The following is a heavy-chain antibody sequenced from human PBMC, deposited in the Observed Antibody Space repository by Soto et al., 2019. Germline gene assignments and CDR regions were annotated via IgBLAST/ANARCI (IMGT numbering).Heavy chain of an antibody. D-gene: IGHD2-2*01. J-gene: IGHJ5*02. CDR1: GYTLTELS. Sequence: ASVKVSFKVPGYTLTELSMHWLRQAPGKGLEWMGGFDPEDGETIYAQKFQGRVSMTTDTSTTTAYMELRSLRSDDTAVYYCARVVPGAEAWFGPWGQGTLVTVSS. V-gene: IGHV1-24*01. CDR3: ARVVPGAEAWFGP. CDR2: FDPEDGET.